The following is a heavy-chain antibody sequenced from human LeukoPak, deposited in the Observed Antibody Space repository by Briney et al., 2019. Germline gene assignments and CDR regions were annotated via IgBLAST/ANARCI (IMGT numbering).Heavy chain of an antibody. Sequence: SETLSLTCTVSGGSISSYYWSWIRQPAGKGLEWIGRVYTSVSTNYHPSLKSRVTMSVDTSKNQLSLRLSSVTAADTAVYYCARGGDYGDLRYFDYWGQGTLVTVSS. J-gene: IGHJ4*02. CDR1: GGSISSYY. CDR3: ARGGDYGDLRYFDY. V-gene: IGHV4-4*07. D-gene: IGHD4-17*01. CDR2: VYTSVST.